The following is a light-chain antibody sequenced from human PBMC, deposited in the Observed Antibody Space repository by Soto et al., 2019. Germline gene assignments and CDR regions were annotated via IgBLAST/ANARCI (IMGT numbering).Light chain of an antibody. CDR1: QDVNNW. Sequence: ILMTQSPSSLSASVGDTVTITCRASQDVNNWLAWYQQKPGKAPNLLIWKSSTLIGGLPSRFSAVGSGTQYSLTISGLQNEDVVTYYCQKYSSSWTFGQGTKVEIK. V-gene: IGKV1-5*03. J-gene: IGKJ1*01. CDR2: KSS. CDR3: QKYSSSWT.